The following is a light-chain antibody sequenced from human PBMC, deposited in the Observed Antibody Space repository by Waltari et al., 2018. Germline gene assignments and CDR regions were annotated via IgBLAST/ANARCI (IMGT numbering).Light chain of an antibody. CDR3: CSYAGSYTNWV. J-gene: IGLJ3*02. CDR1: SSDVGGYNY. V-gene: IGLV2-11*02. CDR2: DVS. Sequence: QSALTQPRSVSGSPGQSAPISCPGTSSDVGGYNYVSWYQQHPGKAPKLMIYDVSKRPSGVPDRFSGSKSGNTASLTISGLQAEDEADYYCCSYAGSYTNWVFGGGTKLTVL.